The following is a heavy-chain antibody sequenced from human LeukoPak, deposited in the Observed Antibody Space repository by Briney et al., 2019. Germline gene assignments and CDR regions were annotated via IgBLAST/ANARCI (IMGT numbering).Heavy chain of an antibody. V-gene: IGHV4-59*11. Sequence: PSETLSLTCAVSGDSFSSHYWTWIRQAPGRGLEWIGYISYIGTTNHNPSLKSRVAISIDTSKNQFSLKLTSVTTADTAVYYCARDLVTVTKGFDIWGLGTMVSVSS. CDR2: ISYIGTT. CDR3: ARDLVTVTKGFDI. J-gene: IGHJ3*02. D-gene: IGHD4-17*01. CDR1: GDSFSSHY.